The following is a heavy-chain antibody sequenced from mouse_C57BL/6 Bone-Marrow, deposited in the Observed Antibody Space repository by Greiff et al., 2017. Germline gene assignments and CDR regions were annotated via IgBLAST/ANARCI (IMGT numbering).Heavy chain of an antibody. D-gene: IGHD2-10*01. CDR2: INPGSGGT. CDR3: ARDLLFMDD. Sequence: VQLQESGAELVRPGTSVKVSCKASGYAFTNYLIEWVKQRPGQGLEWIGVINPGSGGTNYNEKFKGKATLTADKSSSTAYMQLSSLTSEDSAVYFCARDLLFMDDWGPGTSVTVAS. V-gene: IGHV1-54*01. J-gene: IGHJ4*01. CDR1: GYAFTNYL.